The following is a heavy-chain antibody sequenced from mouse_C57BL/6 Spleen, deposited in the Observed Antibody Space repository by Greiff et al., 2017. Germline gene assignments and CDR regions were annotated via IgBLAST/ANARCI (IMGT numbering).Heavy chain of an antibody. J-gene: IGHJ2*01. CDR1: GYTFTDYN. V-gene: IGHV1-22*01. Sequence: EVQLQQPGPELVKPGASVKMSCKASGYTFTDYNMHWVKQSHGKSLEWIGYINPNNGGTSYNQKFKGKATLTVNKSSSTAYMELRSLTSEDSAVYYCAREAAQAPDYWGQGTTRTVSS. CDR3: AREAAQAPDY. CDR2: INPNNGGT. D-gene: IGHD3-2*02.